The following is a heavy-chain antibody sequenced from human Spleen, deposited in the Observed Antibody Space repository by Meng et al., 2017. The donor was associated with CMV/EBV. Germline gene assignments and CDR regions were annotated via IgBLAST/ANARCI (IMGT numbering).Heavy chain of an antibody. CDR2: FVFEDGKT. CDR1: GYTFIELS. D-gene: IGHD4-23*01. V-gene: IGHV1-24*01. J-gene: IGHJ4*02. CDR3: ATGGAMTTVAIFAS. Sequence: QVQVVQSGAEVKKPGASVKVSCKLSGYTFIELSIHWVRQAPGKGLEWMGGFVFEDGKTFYAQKFQGRVTMTEDTSTDTAYMELSSLRSEDTAIYYCATGGAMTTVAIFASWGQGTLVTVSS.